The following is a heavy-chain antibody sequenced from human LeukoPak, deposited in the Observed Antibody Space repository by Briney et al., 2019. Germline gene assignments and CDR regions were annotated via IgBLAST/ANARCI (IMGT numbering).Heavy chain of an antibody. CDR2: ISSSSSYI. Sequence: GGSLRLSCAASGFTFSSYSMNWVRQAPGKGLEWVSSISSSSSYIYYADSVKGRFTISRDNTKNSLYLQMNSLRADDTAVYYCARDLSWGAFIWGQGTMVTVSS. D-gene: IGHD3-16*01. J-gene: IGHJ3*02. CDR3: ARDLSWGAFI. CDR1: GFTFSSYS. V-gene: IGHV3-21*04.